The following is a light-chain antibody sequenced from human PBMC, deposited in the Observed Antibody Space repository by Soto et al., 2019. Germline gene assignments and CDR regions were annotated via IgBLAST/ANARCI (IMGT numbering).Light chain of an antibody. CDR3: QQDNNLPHT. V-gene: IGKV3-15*01. Sequence: EIVMTQSPATLSVSPGERATLSCRASQSVSNNLAWYQQKPGQAPRLLIYGASTRATGIPARFSGSGSGTESTLTISSLQSEDFAFYYCQQDNNLPHTFGQGTKLEIK. CDR2: GAS. J-gene: IGKJ2*01. CDR1: QSVSNN.